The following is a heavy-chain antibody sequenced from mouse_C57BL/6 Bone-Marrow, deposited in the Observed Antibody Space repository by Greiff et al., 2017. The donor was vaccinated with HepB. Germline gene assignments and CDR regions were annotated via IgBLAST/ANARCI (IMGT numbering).Heavy chain of an antibody. D-gene: IGHD2-12*01. CDR1: GFNIKDYY. J-gene: IGHJ3*01. CDR3: ARLRRGSFAY. Sequence: VQLQQSGAELVKPGASVKLSCTASGFNIKDYYMHWVKQRTEQGLEWIGRIDPEAGEPKYAPKFQGKATITADTSSNTAYLQLSSLTSEDTAVYYCARLRRGSFAYWGQGTLVTVSA. V-gene: IGHV14-2*01. CDR2: IDPEAGEP.